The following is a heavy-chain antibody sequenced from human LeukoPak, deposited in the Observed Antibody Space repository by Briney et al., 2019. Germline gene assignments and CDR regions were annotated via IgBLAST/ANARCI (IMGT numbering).Heavy chain of an antibody. V-gene: IGHV3-33*01. CDR2: IWYDGSNK. CDR3: GGYSYADAIDY. CDR1: GFTFRSYD. D-gene: IGHD3-16*01. J-gene: IGHJ4*02. Sequence: GGSLRPSCAASGFTFRSYDIHWVRQAPGRGLEWVALIWYDGSNKYYADSVKGRFTVSRDNSKNTLYLQMNSLRAEDTAVYYCGGYSYADAIDYWGQGTLVTVSS.